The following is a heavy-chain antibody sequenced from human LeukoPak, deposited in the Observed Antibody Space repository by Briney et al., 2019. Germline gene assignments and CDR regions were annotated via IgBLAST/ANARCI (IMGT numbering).Heavy chain of an antibody. J-gene: IGHJ4*02. D-gene: IGHD6-6*01. CDR2: ISGSGGST. V-gene: IGHV3-23*01. CDR3: ASPPRGSSEVY. Sequence: GGSLRLPCAASGFTFSSYAMSWVRQAPGKGLEWVSAISGSGGSTYYADSVKGRFTISRDNSKNTLYLQMNSLRAEDAAVYYCASPPRGSSEVYWGQGTLVTVSS. CDR1: GFTFSSYA.